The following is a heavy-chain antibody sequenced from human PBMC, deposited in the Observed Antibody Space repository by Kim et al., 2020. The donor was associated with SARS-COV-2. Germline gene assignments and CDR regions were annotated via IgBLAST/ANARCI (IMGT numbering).Heavy chain of an antibody. Sequence: GGSLRLSCAASGFTFSSYWMSWVRQAPGKGLEWVANIKQDGSEKYYVDSVKGRFTISRDNAKNSLYLQMNSLRAEDTAVYYCARDGLCVVRSTSWGYYYYYGMDVWGQGTTVTVSS. CDR3: ARDGLCVVRSTSWGYYYYYGMDV. J-gene: IGHJ6*02. D-gene: IGHD3-10*01. CDR1: GFTFSSYW. V-gene: IGHV3-7*03. CDR2: IKQDGSEK.